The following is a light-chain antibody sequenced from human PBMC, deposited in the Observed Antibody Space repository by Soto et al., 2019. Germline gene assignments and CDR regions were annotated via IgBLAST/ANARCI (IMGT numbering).Light chain of an antibody. J-gene: IGKJ5*01. V-gene: IGKV3-11*01. CDR3: QQRSNWPPN. Sequence: EIVLTQSPATLSLSPGERATLSCRASQSVSSYLAWYQQQPGQAPRLLIYDASNRATGIPARFSGSGSGTDFTLTISSLEPEDFAVYYCQQRSNWPPNFGQGTRLEIK. CDR2: DAS. CDR1: QSVSSY.